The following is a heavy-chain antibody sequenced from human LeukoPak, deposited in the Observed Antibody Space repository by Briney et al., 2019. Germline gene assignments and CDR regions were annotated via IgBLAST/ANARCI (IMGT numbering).Heavy chain of an antibody. Sequence: SETLSLTCTVSGGSISSHYWSWIRQPPGKGLAWIGEINHSGSTNYNPSLKSRVTISVDTSKNQFSLKLSSVTAADTAVYYCARRRFGELWRGYNWFDPWGQGTLVTVSS. CDR2: INHSGST. J-gene: IGHJ5*02. CDR3: ARRRFGELWRGYNWFDP. D-gene: IGHD3-10*01. V-gene: IGHV4-34*01. CDR1: GGSISSHY.